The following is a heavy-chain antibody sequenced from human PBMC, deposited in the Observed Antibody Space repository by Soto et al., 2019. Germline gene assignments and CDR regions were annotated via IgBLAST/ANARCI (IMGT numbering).Heavy chain of an antibody. CDR3: ARDQSSYYDSSGYPGVYGMDV. D-gene: IGHD3-22*01. V-gene: IGHV1-69*13. CDR1: GGTFSSYA. CDR2: IIPIFGTA. Sequence: SVKVSCKASGGTFSSYAISWVRQAPGQGLEWMGGIIPIFGTANYAQKFQGRVTITADESTSTAYMELSSLRYEDTAVYYCARDQSSYYDSSGYPGVYGMDVWGQGTTVTVSS. J-gene: IGHJ6*02.